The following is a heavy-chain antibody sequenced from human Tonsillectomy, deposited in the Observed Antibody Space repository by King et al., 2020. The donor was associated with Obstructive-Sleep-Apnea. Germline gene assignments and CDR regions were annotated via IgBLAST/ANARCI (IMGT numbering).Heavy chain of an antibody. J-gene: IGHJ4*02. CDR2: RRGSGGST. V-gene: IGHV3-23*04. Sequence: VQLVESGGGLVQPGGSMRLSCADSGFPLSNYAMNWGRKAPGKGLEWGSERRGSGGSTYYADYVKGRFTISRDNSKNTLYLQMNSLRAEDTAVYYCAKDGGAYYYESSGYLYYFDYWGQGTLVTVSS. CDR3: AKDGGAYYYESSGYLYYFDY. D-gene: IGHD3-22*01. CDR1: GFPLSNYA.